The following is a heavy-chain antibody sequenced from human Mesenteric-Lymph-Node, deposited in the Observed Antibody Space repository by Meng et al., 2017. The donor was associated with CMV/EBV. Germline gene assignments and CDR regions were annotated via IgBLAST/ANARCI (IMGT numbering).Heavy chain of an antibody. J-gene: IGHJ4*02. Sequence: ASVKVSCKASGYTFTGYFIYWVRQAPGQGLEWMGWVNPNSGDTNYAQKFQGRVTMTRDMSISTAFMDLSRLRSDDTAMYYCARGSNLDFWGQGTLVIVSS. V-gene: IGHV1-2*02. D-gene: IGHD2-2*01. CDR1: GYTFTGYF. CDR2: VNPNSGDT. CDR3: ARGSNLDF.